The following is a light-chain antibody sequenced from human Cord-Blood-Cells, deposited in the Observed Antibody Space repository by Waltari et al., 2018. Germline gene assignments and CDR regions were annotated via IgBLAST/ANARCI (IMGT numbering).Light chain of an antibody. CDR3: QQYNNWYT. V-gene: IGKV3-15*01. CDR2: GAS. CDR1: QSVSSN. Sequence: EIVMTQSPATLSVSPGERATLSCRASQSVSSNLAWYQQKPGQAPRLLIYGASTRATGIPARFSGSGSGTECTLTISSLQSEDDAVYYCQQYNNWYTFGQGTKLEIK. J-gene: IGKJ2*01.